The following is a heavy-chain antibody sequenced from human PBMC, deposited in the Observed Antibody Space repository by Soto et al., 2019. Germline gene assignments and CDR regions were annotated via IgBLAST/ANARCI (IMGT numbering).Heavy chain of an antibody. Sequence: QLTLKESGPTLVKPTQTLTLTCTFSGFSLSTTAMGVAWIRQPPGKALEWLALIYWDDDKRYSPSLKSRLTITKDTSKNQVVLTMTNMDTVDTATYYCAHSRKSYYDILTGYNYWGQGTLVTVSS. D-gene: IGHD3-9*01. V-gene: IGHV2-5*02. CDR3: AHSRKSYYDILTGYNY. CDR1: GFSLSTTAMG. J-gene: IGHJ4*02. CDR2: IYWDDDK.